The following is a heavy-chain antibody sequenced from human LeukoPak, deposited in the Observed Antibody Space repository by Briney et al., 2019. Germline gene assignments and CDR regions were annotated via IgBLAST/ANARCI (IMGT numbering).Heavy chain of an antibody. J-gene: IGHJ4*02. CDR1: GDSVPSNTAD. D-gene: IGHD6-6*01. Sequence: SQTLSLTSAISGDSVPSNTADWNWIRQSPSRGLEWLGRTYYRSQWYSDYAVSVKSRITINPDTSKNQFSLQLNSVTPEDTAVYYCARSSKAALDYWGQGTQVTVSS. V-gene: IGHV6-1*01. CDR3: ARSSKAALDY. CDR2: TYYRSQWYS.